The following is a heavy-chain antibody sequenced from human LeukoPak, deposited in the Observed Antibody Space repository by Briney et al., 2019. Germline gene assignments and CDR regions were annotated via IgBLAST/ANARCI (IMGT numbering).Heavy chain of an antibody. CDR2: IYWDDDK. CDR1: GFSLSTSGVG. V-gene: IGHV2-5*02. CDR3: AHRQSIYSYGYEDWFDP. D-gene: IGHD5-18*01. J-gene: IGHJ5*02. Sequence: SGPTLVKPTQTLTLTCTFSGFSLSTSGVGVGWIRQPPGKALEWLALIYWDDDKRYSPSLKSRLTITKDTSKNQVVLTMTNMDPVDTATYYCAHRQSIYSYGYEDWFDPWGQGTLVTVSS.